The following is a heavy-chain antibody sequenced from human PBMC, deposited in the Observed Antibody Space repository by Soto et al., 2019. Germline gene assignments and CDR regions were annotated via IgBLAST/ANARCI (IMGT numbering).Heavy chain of an antibody. D-gene: IGHD3-22*01. CDR1: GGTFSSYA. V-gene: IGHV1-69*13. J-gene: IGHJ6*02. CDR2: IIPIFGTA. CDR3: ASSSDSSGYYPPYYGMDV. Sequence: SVKVSCKASGGTFSSYAISWVRQAPGQGXEWMGGIIPIFGTANYAQKFQGRVTITADESTSTAYMELSSLRSEDTAVYYCASSSDSSGYYPPYYGMDVWGQGTTVTVSS.